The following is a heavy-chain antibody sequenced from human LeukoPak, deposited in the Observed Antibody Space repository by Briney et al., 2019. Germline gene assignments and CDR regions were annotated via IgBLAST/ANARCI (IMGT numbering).Heavy chain of an antibody. J-gene: IGHJ6*03. CDR1: GGSISSGDYY. CDR3: ARVIAAATGYYYMDV. CDR2: IYYSGST. Sequence: TSETLSLTCTVSGGSISSGDYYWSWIRQPPGKGLEWIGYIYYSGSTYYNPSLKSRVTISVDTSKNQFSLKLSSVTAADTAVYYCARVIAAATGYYYMDVWGKGTTVTVSS. V-gene: IGHV4-30-4*08. D-gene: IGHD6-13*01.